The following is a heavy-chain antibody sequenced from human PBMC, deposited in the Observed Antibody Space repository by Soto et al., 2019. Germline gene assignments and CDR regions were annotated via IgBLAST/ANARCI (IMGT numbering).Heavy chain of an antibody. J-gene: IGHJ4*02. V-gene: IGHV1-69*01. CDR2: ISPIFGTA. CDR3: ARVPQVYCGGDCYSFYFDF. D-gene: IGHD2-21*02. Sequence: QVQLVQSGAEVKKPGSSVKVSCKASGGTFSSYAISWVRQAPGQGLEGMGGISPIFGTANYAQKFQGRVTITADESTSIAYMELRILRSEDTAVYYCARVPQVYCGGDCYSFYFDFWGQGTLVTVSS. CDR1: GGTFSSYA.